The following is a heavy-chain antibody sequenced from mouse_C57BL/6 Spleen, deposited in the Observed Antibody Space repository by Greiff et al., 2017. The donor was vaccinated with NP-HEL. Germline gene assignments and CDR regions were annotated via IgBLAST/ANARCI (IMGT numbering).Heavy chain of an antibody. CDR3: ARVYYGNHWYFDV. J-gene: IGHJ1*03. V-gene: IGHV5-16*01. CDR1: GFTFSDYY. Sequence: EVKLMESEGGLVQPGSSMKLSCTASGFTFSDYYMAWVRQVPEKGLEWVANINYDGSSTYYLDSLKSRFIISRDNAKNILYLQMSSLKSEDTATYYCARVYYGNHWYFDVCGTGTTVTVSS. D-gene: IGHD2-1*01. CDR2: INYDGSST.